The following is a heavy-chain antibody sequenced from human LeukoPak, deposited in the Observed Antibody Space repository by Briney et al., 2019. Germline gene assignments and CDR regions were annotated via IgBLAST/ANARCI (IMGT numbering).Heavy chain of an antibody. CDR3: ARDRVGARIFDY. D-gene: IGHD1-26*01. J-gene: IGHJ4*02. CDR2: INPSGGST. V-gene: IGHV1-46*03. CDR1: RYTFTSYY. Sequence: GASVKVSCKASRYTFTSYYMHAVRQAPEQGLQWMGIINPSGGSTSYAQKVPGRITMTRDTSTSTVYMELSSLRSEDTAVYYCARDRVGARIFDYWGQGTLVTVSS.